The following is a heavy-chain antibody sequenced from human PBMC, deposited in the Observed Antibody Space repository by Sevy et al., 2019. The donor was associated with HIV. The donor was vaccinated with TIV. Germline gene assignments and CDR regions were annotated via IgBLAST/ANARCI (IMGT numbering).Heavy chain of an antibody. CDR3: TSLLSTSPFYYSGLNV. CDR1: GFIFGDYA. V-gene: IGHV3-49*03. J-gene: IGHJ6*02. CDR2: IRSKINGGTT. D-gene: IGHD2-2*01. Sequence: GGSLRLSCTTSGFIFGDYAVSWFRQASGKGLEWVGFIRSKINGGTTEYAASVKGRFTISRDDSKSIAYLHMNSLKTEDTGVYYCTSLLSTSPFYYSGLNVWGQGTTVTVSS.